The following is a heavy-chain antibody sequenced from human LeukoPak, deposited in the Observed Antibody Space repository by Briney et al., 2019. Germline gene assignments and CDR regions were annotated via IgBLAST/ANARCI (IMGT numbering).Heavy chain of an antibody. CDR3: AKDSSYDILTGYYLAGGAFDI. J-gene: IGHJ3*02. CDR1: GFTFTNYA. V-gene: IGHV3-23*01. CDR2: ISDSGGSA. Sequence: GGSLRLSCAASGFTFTNYAMSWVRQAPGKGLEWVSSISDSGGSAFYADSVRGRFTISRDNSKNTLYLQMNSLRAEDTAVYYCAKDSSYDILTGYYLAGGAFDIWGQGTMVTVSS. D-gene: IGHD3-9*01.